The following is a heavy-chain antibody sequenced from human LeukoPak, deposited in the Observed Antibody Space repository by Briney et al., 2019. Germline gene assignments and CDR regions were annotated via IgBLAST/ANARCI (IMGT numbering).Heavy chain of an antibody. CDR1: GGSFSTYY. CDR3: ARDAKYYYGSRTYFFFEY. Sequence: SETLSFTCTVSGGSFSTYYWSWIRQPAGKGLEWIGHIYTSGTTNYNPSLKSRVTMSIDTSKDQFSLKLSSVTAADTAIYYCARDAKYYYGSRTYFFFEYWGQGTLLSVSS. CDR2: IYTSGTT. V-gene: IGHV4-4*07. D-gene: IGHD3-10*01. J-gene: IGHJ4*02.